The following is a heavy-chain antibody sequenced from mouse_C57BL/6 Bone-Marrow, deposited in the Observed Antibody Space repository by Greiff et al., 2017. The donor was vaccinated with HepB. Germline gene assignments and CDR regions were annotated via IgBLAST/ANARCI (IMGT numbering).Heavy chain of an antibody. D-gene: IGHD1-1*01. Sequence: LVKPGPSVKISCKASGFTFTDYYMHWVKQSHGKSLEWIGLVYPYNGGTSYNQKFKGKATLTVDTSSSTAYMELNSLTSEDSAVYYCARSHYYYGSSPYWYFDVWGTGTTVTVSS. CDR2: VYPYNGGT. CDR1: GFTFTDYY. CDR3: ARSHYYYGSSPYWYFDV. J-gene: IGHJ1*03. V-gene: IGHV1-36*01.